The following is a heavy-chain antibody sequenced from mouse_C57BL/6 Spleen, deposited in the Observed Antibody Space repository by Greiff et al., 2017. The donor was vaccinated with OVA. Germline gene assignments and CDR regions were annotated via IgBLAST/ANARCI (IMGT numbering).Heavy chain of an antibody. J-gene: IGHJ4*01. D-gene: IGHD2-1*01. CDR2: IDPENGDT. V-gene: IGHV14-4*01. Sequence: VQLQQSGAELVRPGASVKLSCTASGFNIKDDYMHWVKQRPEQGLEWIGWIDPENGDTEYASKFQGKATITADTSSNTAYLQLSSLTSEDTAVYYCTRGNYKDYWGQGTSVTVSS. CDR1: GFNIKDDY. CDR3: TRGNYKDY.